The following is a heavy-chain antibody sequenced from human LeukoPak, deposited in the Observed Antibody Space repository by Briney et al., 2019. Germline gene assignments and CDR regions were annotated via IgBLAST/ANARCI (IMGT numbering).Heavy chain of an antibody. CDR2: ISYDGSNK. Sequence: GGSLRLSCAASGFTFSSYGMHWVRQAPGKGLEWVAVISYDGSNKYYADSVKGRFTISRDNSKNTLYLQMNSLRAEDTAVYYCARGEKPFLDYYYGMDVWGQGTTVTVSS. D-gene: IGHD3-3*01. CDR3: ARGEKPFLDYYYGMDV. V-gene: IGHV3-30*19. J-gene: IGHJ6*02. CDR1: GFTFSSYG.